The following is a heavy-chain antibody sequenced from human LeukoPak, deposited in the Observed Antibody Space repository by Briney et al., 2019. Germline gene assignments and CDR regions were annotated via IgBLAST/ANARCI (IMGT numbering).Heavy chain of an antibody. D-gene: IGHD5-18*01. V-gene: IGHV3-21*01. J-gene: IGHJ4*02. Sequence: GGSLRLSCAASGFTFSSYSMNWVRQAPGKGLEWVSSISSSSSYIYYADSVKGRFTISRDNAKNSLYLQMNSLRAEDTAVYYCASTRGYSYGLFDYWGQGTLVTVSP. CDR1: GFTFSSYS. CDR2: ISSSSSYI. CDR3: ASTRGYSYGLFDY.